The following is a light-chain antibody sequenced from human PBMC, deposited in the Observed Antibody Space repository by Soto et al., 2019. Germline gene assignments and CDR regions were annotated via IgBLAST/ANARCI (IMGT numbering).Light chain of an antibody. J-gene: IGKJ5*01. Sequence: EIVLTQSPATLSLSPGERATLSYRASQSIRSYLAWYQQRPGQAPRLLIYDASNRATGIPPRFSGSGSGTDFTLTISSLEPEDFAVYYCQQRSNWPPITFGQGTRLEIK. V-gene: IGKV3-11*01. CDR2: DAS. CDR3: QQRSNWPPIT. CDR1: QSIRSY.